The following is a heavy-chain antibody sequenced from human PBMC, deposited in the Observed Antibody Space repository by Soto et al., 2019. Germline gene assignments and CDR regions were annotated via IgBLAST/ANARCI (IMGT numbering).Heavy chain of an antibody. V-gene: IGHV6-1*01. CDR3: ARDRDIAVAGTPFYYYYGTDV. Sequence: SQTLSLTCAISGDSVSSNSAAWNWIRQSPSRGLEWLGRTYYRSKWYNDYAVSVKSRITINPDTSKNQFSLQLNSVTPEDTAVYYCARDRDIAVAGTPFYYYYGTDVWGQGTTVTVSS. CDR2: TYYRSKWYN. J-gene: IGHJ6*02. CDR1: GDSVSSNSAA. D-gene: IGHD6-19*01.